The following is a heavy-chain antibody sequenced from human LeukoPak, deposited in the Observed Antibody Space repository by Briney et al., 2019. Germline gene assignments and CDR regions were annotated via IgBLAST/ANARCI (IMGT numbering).Heavy chain of an antibody. CDR2: SYHGGST. D-gene: IGHD2-21*01. Sequence: SETLSLTCDVSGDSMSSSRFAWSWLRQAPRKGLEWIGYSYHGGSTHYNPSLQGRVTISVDRSKKQFSLSVNSVTAADTAVYYCARMVVDITRWFDPWGQGTLVTVSS. V-gene: IGHV4-30-2*01. CDR3: ARMVVDITRWFDP. J-gene: IGHJ5*02. CDR1: GDSMSSSRFA.